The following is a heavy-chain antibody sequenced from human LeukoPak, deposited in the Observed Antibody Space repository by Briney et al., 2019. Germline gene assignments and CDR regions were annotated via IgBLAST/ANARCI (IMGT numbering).Heavy chain of an antibody. CDR3: ARAPKVGAFPGFDY. D-gene: IGHD1-26*01. Sequence: RGSLRLSCAASGFTVSSNYMSWVRQAPGKGLECVSVIYSGDNTYYADSVKGRFTISRDNSKNMLYLQMNSLRAEDTAVYYCARAPKVGAFPGFDYWGQGTLVTVSS. J-gene: IGHJ4*02. V-gene: IGHV3-53*01. CDR2: IYSGDNT. CDR1: GFTVSSNY.